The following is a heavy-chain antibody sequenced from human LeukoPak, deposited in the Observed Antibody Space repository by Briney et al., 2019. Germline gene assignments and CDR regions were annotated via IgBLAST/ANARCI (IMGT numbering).Heavy chain of an antibody. CDR1: GGSFSGYY. V-gene: IGHV4-34*01. CDR2: INHSGST. J-gene: IGHJ6*03. D-gene: IGHD3-22*01. Sequence: PSETLSLTCAVYGGSFSGYYWSWIRQPPGKGLEWIGEINHSGSTNYNPSLKSRVTISVDTSKNQFSLKLSSVTAADTAVYYCAREHDSRVYYYYYYYMDVWGKGTTVTVSS. CDR3: AREHDSRVYYYYYYYMDV.